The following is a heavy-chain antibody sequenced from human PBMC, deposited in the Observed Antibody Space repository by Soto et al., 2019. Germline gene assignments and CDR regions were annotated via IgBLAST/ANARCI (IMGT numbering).Heavy chain of an antibody. CDR2: IKSKTDGGTT. CDR1: GFTFSNAW. Sequence: GGSLRLSCAASGFTFSNAWMSWVRQAPGKGLEWVGRIKSKTDGGTTDYAAPVKGRFTISRDDSKNTLYLQMNSLKTEVTAVYYCTTVFPEPFYAFDIWGQGTMVTVSS. J-gene: IGHJ3*02. CDR3: TTVFPEPFYAFDI. D-gene: IGHD3-3*01. V-gene: IGHV3-15*01.